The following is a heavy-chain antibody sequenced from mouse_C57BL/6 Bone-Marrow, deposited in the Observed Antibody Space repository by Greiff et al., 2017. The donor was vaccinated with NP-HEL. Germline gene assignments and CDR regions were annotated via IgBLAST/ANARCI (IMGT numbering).Heavy chain of an antibody. CDR2: IYPGNSDT. CDR3: TYGNYYYAMDY. CDR1: GYTFTSYW. V-gene: IGHV1-5*01. J-gene: IGHJ4*01. D-gene: IGHD2-1*01. Sequence: EVQLQQSGAELAKPGASVKLSCKASGYTFTSYWMHWVKQRPGQGLEWIGAIYPGNSDTSYNQKFKGKAKLTAVTSASTAYMELSSLTNEDSAVYYCTYGNYYYAMDYWGQGTSVTVSS.